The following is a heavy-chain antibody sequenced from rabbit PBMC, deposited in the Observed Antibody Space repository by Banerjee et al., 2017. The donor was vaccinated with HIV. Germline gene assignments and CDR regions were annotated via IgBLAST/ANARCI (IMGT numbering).Heavy chain of an antibody. D-gene: IGHD1-1*01. CDR2: INTSSGNT. J-gene: IGHJ4*01. V-gene: IGHV1S45*01. CDR1: GFSFSNKCV. CDR3: ARDRPKSSGYLFEL. Sequence: QEQLEESGGDLVKPEGSLTLTCTASGFSFSNKCVMCWVRQAPGKGLEWIGCINTSSGNTHYASWAKGRFTISKTSSTVDLKMTSLTAADTATYFCARDRPKSSGYLFELWGPGTLVTVS.